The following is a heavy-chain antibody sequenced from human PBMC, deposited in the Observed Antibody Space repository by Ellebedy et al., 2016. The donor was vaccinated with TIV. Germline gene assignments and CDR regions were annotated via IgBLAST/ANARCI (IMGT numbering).Heavy chain of an antibody. V-gene: IGHV3-7*01. J-gene: IGHJ2*01. D-gene: IGHD4-17*01. Sequence: GGSLRLSCTASGFTLNNYWMTWVRQAPGKGLEWVANINEDGTKKHYVDSMRGRFTISRDYAGNSLFLQMNSLGAEDTAVYYCARAIYGASYLWGRGTLVTASS. CDR2: INEDGTKK. CDR3: ARAIYGASYL. CDR1: GFTLNNYW.